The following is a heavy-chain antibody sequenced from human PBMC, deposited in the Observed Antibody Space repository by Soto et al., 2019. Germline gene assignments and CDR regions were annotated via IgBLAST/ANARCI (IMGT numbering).Heavy chain of an antibody. Sequence: PGGSLRLSCAASGFTFSSTSMSWVRQAPGKGLEWFSTFRESGGTTHYADSVKGRFTISVDTSKNQFSLKLSSVTAADTAVYYCARGGDGYNYTPFDYWGQGTLVTVPQ. D-gene: IGHD5-12*01. V-gene: IGHV3-23*01. J-gene: IGHJ4*02. CDR1: GFTFSSTS. CDR3: ARGGDGYNYTPFDY. CDR2: FRESGGTT.